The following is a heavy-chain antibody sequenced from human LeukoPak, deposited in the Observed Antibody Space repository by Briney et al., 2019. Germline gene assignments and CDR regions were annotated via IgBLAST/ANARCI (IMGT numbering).Heavy chain of an antibody. CDR3: ARVRAAATELDY. V-gene: IGHV4-59*01. D-gene: IGHD6-13*01. Sequence: SETLSLTCNVSGGSISSNYWSWIRQPPGKGLEWIGYIYYSGSTNYNPSLKSRVTISVDTSKNQFSLKLSSVTAADTAVYYCARVRAAATELDYWGQGTLVTVSS. CDR1: GGSISSNY. CDR2: IYYSGST. J-gene: IGHJ4*02.